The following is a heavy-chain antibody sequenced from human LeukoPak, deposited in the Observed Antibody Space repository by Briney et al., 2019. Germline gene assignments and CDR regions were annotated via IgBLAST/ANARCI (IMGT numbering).Heavy chain of an antibody. J-gene: IGHJ3*02. D-gene: IGHD3-22*01. CDR3: AKHYDSSGYDAFDI. CDR2: ISGSGGST. CDR1: GFSFSSYA. V-gene: IGHV3-23*01. Sequence: PGGSLRLSCAASGFSFSSYAMSWVRQAPGKGLEWFSTISGSGGSTYYADSVKGRFTISRDNSKNTLYLQMNSLRAEDTAIYYWAKHYDSSGYDAFDIWGQGTMVTVSS.